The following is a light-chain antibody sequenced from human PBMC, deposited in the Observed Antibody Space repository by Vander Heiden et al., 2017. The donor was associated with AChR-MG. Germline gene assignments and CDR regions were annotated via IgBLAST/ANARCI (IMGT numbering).Light chain of an antibody. J-gene: IGLJ2*01. V-gene: IGLV2-8*01. CDR1: DSDIGGYNF. Sequence: QSALTQPPSASGSPGPSVTIPCTETDSDIGGYNFVSWYQQHPGKAPKLVIYEVIKRPSGVPDRFSGSKSGNTASLTVSGLQAEDEADYYCSSYVGSNNLVFGGGTKLTVL. CDR3: SSYVGSNNLV. CDR2: EVI.